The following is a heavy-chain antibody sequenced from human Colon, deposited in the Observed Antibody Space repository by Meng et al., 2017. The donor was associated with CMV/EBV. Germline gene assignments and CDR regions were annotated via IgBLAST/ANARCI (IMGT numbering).Heavy chain of an antibody. D-gene: IGHD3-22*01. Sequence: QVKLVQSGEEVKTPGASVKVSGKASGYTFTGYYMHWVRQAPGQGLEWMGWINPNSGGTNYAQKFQGRVTMTRDTSISTAYMELSRLRSDDTAVYYCATVSSGYYLYFQHWGQGTLVTVSS. V-gene: IGHV1-2*02. CDR1: GYTFTGYY. J-gene: IGHJ1*01. CDR2: INPNSGGT. CDR3: ATVSSGYYLYFQH.